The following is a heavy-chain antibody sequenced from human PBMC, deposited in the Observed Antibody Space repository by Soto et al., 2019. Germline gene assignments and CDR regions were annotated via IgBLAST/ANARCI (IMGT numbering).Heavy chain of an antibody. CDR2: IYDSESA. J-gene: IGHJ4*02. Sequence: QVQLQESSQGLVKASQTLSLICSVSGESISSGGYYWSWIRHHPGMGLEWIGYIYDSESAYYNPSPKSRVTISMDTSQNHFAMTLSSVTAADTDVYYCARASSSSSAADYWGQGTLITVSS. V-gene: IGHV4-31*03. CDR1: GESISSGGYY. D-gene: IGHD6-6*01. CDR3: ARASSSSSAADY.